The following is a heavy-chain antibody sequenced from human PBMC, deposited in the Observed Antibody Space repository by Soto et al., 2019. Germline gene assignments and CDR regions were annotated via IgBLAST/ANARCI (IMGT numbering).Heavy chain of an antibody. J-gene: IGHJ4*02. V-gene: IGHV5-51*01. Sequence: GESLKISCKGYGYTFTTYWIGWARQMPGKGLEWMGMIYPGDSDTRYSPSFQGQVTISADKSINTAYMELSSLRSEDTAVYYCARGGTMIGPFDYWGQGTLVTVSS. D-gene: IGHD3-22*01. CDR3: ARGGTMIGPFDY. CDR1: GYTFTTYW. CDR2: IYPGDSDT.